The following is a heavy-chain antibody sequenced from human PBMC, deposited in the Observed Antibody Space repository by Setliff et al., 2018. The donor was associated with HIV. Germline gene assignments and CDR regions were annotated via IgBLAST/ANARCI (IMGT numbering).Heavy chain of an antibody. Sequence: GSLRLSCAASRFDFNNYWMCWVRQAPGKGLEWVANINQDGSEKNYVDSVKGRFTISRDNAKNSLYLQMDSLRVEDTTVYYCTRKLAPGHGMDVWGQGTTVTVS. CDR2: INQDGSEK. D-gene: IGHD3-3*02. CDR1: RFDFNNYW. V-gene: IGHV3-7*01. CDR3: TRKLAPGHGMDV. J-gene: IGHJ6*02.